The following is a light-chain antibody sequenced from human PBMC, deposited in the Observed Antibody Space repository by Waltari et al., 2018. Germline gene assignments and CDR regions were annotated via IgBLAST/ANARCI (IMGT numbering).Light chain of an antibody. CDR3: QQYNNWLKT. CDR1: QSVSSN. Sequence: EIMMTQTPDTLSVSPGARVTLSCRAIQSVSSNLAWYQHKPGQAPRLLIYDASTRATGIPARFRGSGSGTEFTLTISSLQSEDFAIYYCQQYNNWLKTFGQGTKVEIK. J-gene: IGKJ1*01. V-gene: IGKV3-15*01. CDR2: DAS.